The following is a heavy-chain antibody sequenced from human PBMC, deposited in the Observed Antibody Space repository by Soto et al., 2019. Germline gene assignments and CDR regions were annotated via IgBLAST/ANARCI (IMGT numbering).Heavy chain of an antibody. J-gene: IGHJ4*02. Sequence: PGGSLRLSCAASGFGFTFSTYAMSWVRQAPEKGLEWVSSISTTGGGTYYTDSVKGRFTISRDNSKSTLYLQMNSLRAEDTAVYYCARDSTTYYYWGQGTLVTVSS. V-gene: IGHV3-23*01. CDR1: GFGFTFSTYA. CDR3: ARDSTTYYY. D-gene: IGHD2-2*01. CDR2: ISTTGGGT.